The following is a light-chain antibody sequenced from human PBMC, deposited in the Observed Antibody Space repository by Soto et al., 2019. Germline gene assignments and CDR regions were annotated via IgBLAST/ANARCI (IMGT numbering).Light chain of an antibody. CDR3: QQYNNWPPA. Sequence: EIVMTQSPATLSVSPGERATLSCRASQTVSSKLAWYQLKPDQAPRLLIYGASTRATDIPARFSGSGSGTDFALTIGSLQSEDFAVYYCQQYNNWPPAFGQGTTVE. CDR1: QTVSSK. J-gene: IGKJ1*01. V-gene: IGKV3-15*01. CDR2: GAS.